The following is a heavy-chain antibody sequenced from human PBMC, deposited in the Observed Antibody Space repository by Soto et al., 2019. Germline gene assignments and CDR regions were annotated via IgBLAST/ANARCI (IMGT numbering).Heavy chain of an antibody. J-gene: IGHJ4*02. V-gene: IGHV4-31*03. CDR3: ARDFRSYYDILTGYYKFCYFDY. CDR2: IYYSGST. D-gene: IGHD3-9*01. Sequence: QVQLQESGPGLVKPSQTLSLTCTVSGGSISSGGYYWSWIRQHPGKGLEWIGYIYYSGSTYHNPSLKSRVTISVDTSKNQFSLKLSSVTAADTAVYYCARDFRSYYDILTGYYKFCYFDYWGQGTLVTVSS. CDR1: GGSISSGGYY.